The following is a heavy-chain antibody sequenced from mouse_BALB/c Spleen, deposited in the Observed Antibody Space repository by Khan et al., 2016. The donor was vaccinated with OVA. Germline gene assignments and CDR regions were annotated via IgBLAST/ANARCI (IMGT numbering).Heavy chain of an antibody. V-gene: IGHV5-9-3*01. J-gene: IGHJ3*01. CDR1: GFTFSTYA. D-gene: IGHD2-1*01. Sequence: EVELVESGGGLVKPGGSLKLSCAASGFTFSTYAMSWVRQTPEKRLEWVATISSDGDYTYYPDNVTGRFTISRDNAKNTLYLQMSSLRSENKAMYYCARSAYGNFAYWGQGTLVTVSA. CDR2: ISSDGDYT. CDR3: ARSAYGNFAY.